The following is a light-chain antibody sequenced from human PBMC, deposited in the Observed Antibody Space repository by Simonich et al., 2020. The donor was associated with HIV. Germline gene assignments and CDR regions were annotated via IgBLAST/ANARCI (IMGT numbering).Light chain of an antibody. Sequence: DIVMTQSPDSLAVSLGERATINCKSSQSVLYSSNNKNYLAWYQQKPGQPPKLLIYWASTRESGVPGRVRGSGSGTDFTLTISSLQAEDVAVYYCQQYYSTPLTFGGGTKVEIK. CDR3: QQYYSTPLT. J-gene: IGKJ4*01. V-gene: IGKV4-1*01. CDR1: QSVLYSSNNKNY. CDR2: WAS.